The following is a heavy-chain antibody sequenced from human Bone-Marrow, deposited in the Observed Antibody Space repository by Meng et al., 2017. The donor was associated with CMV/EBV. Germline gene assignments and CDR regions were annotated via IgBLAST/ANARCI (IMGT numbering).Heavy chain of an antibody. CDR1: GYTFTSYG. D-gene: IGHD3-3*01. Sequence: ASVKVSCKASGYTFTSYGISWVRQAPGQGLEWMGIINPSGGSTSYAQKFQGRVTMTRDTSTSTVYMELSSLRSEDTAVYYCARAYDFWSGRRVIFDYWGQGTLVTVSS. CDR2: INPSGGST. J-gene: IGHJ4*02. V-gene: IGHV1-46*01. CDR3: ARAYDFWSGRRVIFDY.